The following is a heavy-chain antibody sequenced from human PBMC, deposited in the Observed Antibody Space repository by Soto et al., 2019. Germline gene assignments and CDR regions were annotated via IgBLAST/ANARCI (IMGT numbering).Heavy chain of an antibody. CDR2: IRSKANSYAT. CDR1: GFTFSGSA. D-gene: IGHD3-3*01. J-gene: IGHJ4*02. V-gene: IGHV3-73*02. Sequence: EVQLVESGGGLVQPGGSLKLSCAASGFTFSGSAMHWVRQASGKGLEWVGRIRSKANSYATAYAASVKGRFTISRDDSKNTAYLQMNSLKTEDTAVYYCLGLRFLECSGYWGQGTLVTVSS. CDR3: LGLRFLECSGY.